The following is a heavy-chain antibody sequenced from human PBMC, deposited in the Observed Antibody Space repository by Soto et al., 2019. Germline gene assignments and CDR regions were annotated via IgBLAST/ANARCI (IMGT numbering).Heavy chain of an antibody. V-gene: IGHV1-46*01. CDR3: ARDCKPVAGLYYYYYYGMDV. CDR1: GYTFTSYY. Sequence: GASVKVSCKASGYTFTSYYMHWVRQAPGQGLEWMGIINPSGGSTSYAQKFQGRVTMTRDTSTSTVYMELSSLRSEDTAVYYCARDCKPVAGLYYYYYYGMDVWGQGTTVTVSS. D-gene: IGHD6-19*01. CDR2: INPSGGST. J-gene: IGHJ6*02.